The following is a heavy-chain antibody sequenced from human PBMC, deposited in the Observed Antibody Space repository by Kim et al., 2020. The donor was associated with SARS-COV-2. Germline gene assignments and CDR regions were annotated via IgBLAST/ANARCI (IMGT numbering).Heavy chain of an antibody. J-gene: IGHJ1*01. D-gene: IGHD6-13*01. CDR2: IWNDGSNK. CDR3: AKDIGTSWYPLGY. CDR1: GFTFSNYG. V-gene: IGHV3-33*06. Sequence: WGSLRLSCAASGFTFSNYGMHWVRQAPGKGLEWVAVIWNDGSNKYFADSVRGRFTISRDNYKNTLYLQMNSLRAEDTALYFWAKDIGTSWYPLGYWGQGTLVTVSS.